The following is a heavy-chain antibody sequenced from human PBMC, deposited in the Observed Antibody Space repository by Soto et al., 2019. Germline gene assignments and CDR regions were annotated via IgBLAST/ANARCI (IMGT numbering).Heavy chain of an antibody. CDR2: IIPIFGTA. Sequence: QVQLVQSGAEVKKPGSSVKVSCKASGGTFSSYAISWVRQAPGQGLEWMGGIIPIFGTANYGQKFQGRVTITADESTSTAYMELSSLRSEDTAVYYCARGSSIAAESVLPYYYYGMDVWGQGTTVTVSS. CDR1: GGTFSSYA. J-gene: IGHJ6*02. D-gene: IGHD6-6*01. V-gene: IGHV1-69*01. CDR3: ARGSSIAAESVLPYYYYGMDV.